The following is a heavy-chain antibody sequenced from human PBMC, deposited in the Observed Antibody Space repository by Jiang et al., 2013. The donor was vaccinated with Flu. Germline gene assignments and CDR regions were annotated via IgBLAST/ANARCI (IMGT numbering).Heavy chain of an antibody. J-gene: IGHJ6*02. V-gene: IGHV1-18*01. CDR2: ISAYNGNT. Sequence: KVPCKASGYTFTSYGISWVRQAPGQGLEWMGWISAYNGNTNYAQKLQGRVTMTTDTSTSTAYMELRSLRSDDTAVYYCARDPRPSYYYDSSGTLGGERYYYGMDVWGQGTTVTVSS. D-gene: IGHD3-22*01. CDR1: GYTFTSYG. CDR3: ARDPRPSYYYDSSGTLGGERYYYGMDV.